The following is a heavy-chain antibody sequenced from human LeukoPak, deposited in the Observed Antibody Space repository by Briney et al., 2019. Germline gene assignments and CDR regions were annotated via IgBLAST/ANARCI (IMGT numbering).Heavy chain of an antibody. J-gene: IGHJ5*02. CDR1: GGSISSYY. CDR2: IHYSGST. V-gene: IGHV4-59*01. D-gene: IGHD3-10*01. Sequence: SETLSLTCTVSGGSISSYYWSWIRQPPGKGLEWIGYIHYSGSTNYNPSLKSRVTISVDTSKNQFSLKLSSVTAADTAVYYCARDGDYYGSGSYYNWFDPWGQGTLVTVSS. CDR3: ARDGDYYGSGSYYNWFDP.